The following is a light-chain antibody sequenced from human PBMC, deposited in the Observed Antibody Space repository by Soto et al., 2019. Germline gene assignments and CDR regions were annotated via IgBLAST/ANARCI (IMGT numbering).Light chain of an antibody. CDR1: SSNXGAGND. J-gene: IGLJ1*01. Sequence: QSVLTQPPSVSGAPGQRVTISCTGSSSNXGAGNDVHWYQQVPGTAPKLLIYRDNNRPSGVPDRFSGSKSGTSASLAITGXXXXXXXXXYCQSFDSTLSAYVFGTGTKVTVL. CDR2: RDN. CDR3: QSFDSTLSAYV. V-gene: IGLV1-40*01.